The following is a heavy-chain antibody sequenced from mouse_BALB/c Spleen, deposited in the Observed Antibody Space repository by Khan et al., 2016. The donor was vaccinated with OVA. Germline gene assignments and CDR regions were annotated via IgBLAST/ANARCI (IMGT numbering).Heavy chain of an antibody. J-gene: IGHJ2*01. CDR2: IRWKSDDYVT. V-gene: IGHV6-6*02. CDR3: WILL. Sequence: EVKLEESGGGLVQPGGSMKLSCVASGFTFSNYWMNWVSQSPEKGLEWVAEIRWKSDDYVTNYAESGKGRFTIARDETKSSVHLKINNLRDEDTAIYYCWILLWGQGTTLTVSS. CDR1: GFTFSNYW.